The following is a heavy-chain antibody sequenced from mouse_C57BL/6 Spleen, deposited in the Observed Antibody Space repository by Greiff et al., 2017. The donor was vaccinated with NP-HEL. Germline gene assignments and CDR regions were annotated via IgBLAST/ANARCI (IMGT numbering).Heavy chain of an antibody. V-gene: IGHV8-12*01. Sequence: QVTLKESGPGILQSSQTLSLSCSFSGFSLSTSGMGVSWIRQPSGKGLEWLAHIYWDDDKRYNPSLKSRLTISKDTSRNQVFLKITSVDTADTATYYCARKPLTTVVEGYFDVWGTGTTVTVSS. J-gene: IGHJ1*03. CDR3: ARKPLTTVVEGYFDV. CDR2: IYWDDDK. D-gene: IGHD1-1*01. CDR1: GFSLSTSGMG.